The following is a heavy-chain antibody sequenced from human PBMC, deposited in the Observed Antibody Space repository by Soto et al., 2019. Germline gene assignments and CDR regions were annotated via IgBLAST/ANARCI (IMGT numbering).Heavy chain of an antibody. Sequence: PGGSLRLSCAASWFTFTRYSMNWVRQAPGKGLEWVSSISSTTNYICYADSVKGRFTISRDNSKNTLYLQMNSLRAEDAAVYYCARGRQLVRRNRPFDYWGQGTLVTVSS. D-gene: IGHD6-13*01. CDR2: ISSTTNYI. CDR1: WFTFTRYS. CDR3: ARGRQLVRRNRPFDY. V-gene: IGHV3-21*01. J-gene: IGHJ4*02.